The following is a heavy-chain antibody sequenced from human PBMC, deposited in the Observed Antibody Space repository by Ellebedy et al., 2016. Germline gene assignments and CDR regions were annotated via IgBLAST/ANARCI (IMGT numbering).Heavy chain of an antibody. V-gene: IGHV4-4*07. CDR2: MSTGGNT. J-gene: IGHJ5*02. Sequence: GSLRLSXIVSGDSFNSGYYWSWIRQAAGKGLEWIGRMSTGGNTIYNPSLKSRVSMSIDTSKTHFYLELTSVTAADTAVYYCARGSAVEVYYFGTSWFDHWGQGTLVTVSS. CDR1: GDSFNSGYY. D-gene: IGHD3-10*01. CDR3: ARGSAVEVYYFGTSWFDH.